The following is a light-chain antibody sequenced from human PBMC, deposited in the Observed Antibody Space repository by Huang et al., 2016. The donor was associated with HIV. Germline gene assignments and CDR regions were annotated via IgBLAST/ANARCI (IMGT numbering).Light chain of an antibody. CDR2: LGS. V-gene: IGKV2-28*01. CDR1: QSLLHSNGYNY. Sequence: IVMTQSPLSLPVTSGEPASISCRSSQSLLHSNGYNYLDWYLQKPGPSPQLLIYLGSNRASGVPDRFSGSGSGTDFTLKISRVEAEDVGVYYCMQALQTPYTFGQGTKLEIK. J-gene: IGKJ2*01. CDR3: MQALQTPYT.